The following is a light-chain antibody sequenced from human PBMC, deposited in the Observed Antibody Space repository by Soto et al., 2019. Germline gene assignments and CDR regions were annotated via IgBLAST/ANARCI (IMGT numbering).Light chain of an antibody. CDR2: GAS. Sequence: DIVLTQSPGTLSLSPGERATLSGRASQSVRSNFLAWYHQKPGQAPRRLIYGASNRATGITDRFSGSGSGTHFTLTITSLEPEDFAIYYCQRYDSFRTFGQGTKVEI. CDR3: QRYDSFRT. V-gene: IGKV3-20*01. CDR1: QSVRSNF. J-gene: IGKJ1*01.